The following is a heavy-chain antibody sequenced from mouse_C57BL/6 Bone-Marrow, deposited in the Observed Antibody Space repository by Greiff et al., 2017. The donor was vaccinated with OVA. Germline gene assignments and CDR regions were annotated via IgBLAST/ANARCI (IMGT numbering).Heavy chain of an antibody. D-gene: IGHD1-1*01. CDR3: ATHCGSSSWFAY. CDR1: GYSITSGYD. CDR2: ISYSGST. V-gene: IGHV3-1*01. Sequence: EVKLMESGPGMVKPSQSLTLTCTVTGYSITSGYDWHWIRHFPGNKLEWMGYISYSGSTNYNPSLKSRIPITHDTSKNHFILKLNAVTTEDTATDSCATHCGSSSWFAYWGQGTLVTVSA. J-gene: IGHJ3*01.